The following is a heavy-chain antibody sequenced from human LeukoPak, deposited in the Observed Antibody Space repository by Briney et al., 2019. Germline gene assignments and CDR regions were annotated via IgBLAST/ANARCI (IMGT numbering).Heavy chain of an antibody. V-gene: IGHV4-39*07. Sequence: SETLSLTCIVSGGSISSTSYYWGWIRQSPGKGLEWIGSIHYRGTTYYNPSLLSRGTISVDTSKNQFSLKLSSVTAADTAVYYCARESIIAAAGTQEIRYYGMDVWGQGTTVTVSS. CDR3: ARESIIAAAGTQEIRYYGMDV. J-gene: IGHJ6*02. CDR2: IHYRGTT. D-gene: IGHD6-13*01. CDR1: GGSISSTSYY.